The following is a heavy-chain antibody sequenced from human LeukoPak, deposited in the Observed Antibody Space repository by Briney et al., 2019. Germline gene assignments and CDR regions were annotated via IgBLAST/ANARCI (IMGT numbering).Heavy chain of an antibody. Sequence: AGGSLRLSRAASGFTFSTYNMNWVRQAPGKGLEWVSSISSSSTYIYYADSVKGRFTISRENAKNSVDLQMNSLRAEDTAVYYCARDPYNRSRSRPGWFYPWGQGTLVTVSS. J-gene: IGHJ5*02. V-gene: IGHV3-21*01. CDR3: ARDPYNRSRSRPGWFYP. D-gene: IGHD6-6*01. CDR2: ISSSSTYI. CDR1: GFTFSTYN.